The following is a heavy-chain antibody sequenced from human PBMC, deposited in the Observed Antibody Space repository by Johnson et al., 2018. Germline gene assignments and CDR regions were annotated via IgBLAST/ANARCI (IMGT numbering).Heavy chain of an antibody. V-gene: IGHV3-30*03. J-gene: IGHJ6*02. CDR3: AVLRYCSSSTCYYYGMNV. D-gene: IGHD2-2*01. CDR2: ISHDGSNK. CDR1: GFTFSSYG. Sequence: VQLVESGGGVVQPGRSLRLSCIASGFTFSSYGIHWVRQAPGKGLEWVAVISHDGSNKDYADSVKGRFTISRDNSKNTLFLQRNSLRTEDTAVYYCAVLRYCSSSTCYYYGMNVWGQGTTVTVSS.